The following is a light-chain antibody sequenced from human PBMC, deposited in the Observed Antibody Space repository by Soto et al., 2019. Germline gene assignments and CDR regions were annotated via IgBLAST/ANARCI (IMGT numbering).Light chain of an antibody. V-gene: IGKV1-5*01. J-gene: IGKJ2*01. CDR3: QQYSSYSRET. CDR2: DVS. CDR1: QSISDW. Sequence: DIQMTQSPSTLSANVGDRVTITCRASQSISDWLARYQQKPGQAPKLLIYDVSSLESGVPSRFSGSGSETEFNLTISSLQPDDFATYHCQQYSSYSRETFGQGNKREIK.